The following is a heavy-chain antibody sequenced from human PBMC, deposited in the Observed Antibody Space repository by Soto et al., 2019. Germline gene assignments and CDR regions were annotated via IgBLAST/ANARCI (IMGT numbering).Heavy chain of an antibody. Sequence: EVQLVESGGGLVKPGGSLRLSCAASGFTFSSYSMNWVRQAPGKGLEWVSSISSSSSYIYYAASVKGRFTISRDNAKNSLYLQMNSLRAEDTAVYYCATQSSRYSGYDWGQGTLVTVSS. D-gene: IGHD5-12*01. V-gene: IGHV3-21*01. CDR3: ATQSSRYSGYD. CDR1: GFTFSSYS. J-gene: IGHJ4*02. CDR2: ISSSSSYI.